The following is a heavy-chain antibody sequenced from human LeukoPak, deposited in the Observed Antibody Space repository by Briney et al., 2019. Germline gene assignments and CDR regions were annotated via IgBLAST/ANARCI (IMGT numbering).Heavy chain of an antibody. CDR2: IYNSGST. D-gene: IGHD1-7*01. J-gene: IGHJ6*03. CDR3: ARDVAGTTVFYYYYYMDV. Sequence: SETLSLTCTVSGGSISSYSWSWIRQPAGKGLEWIGRIYNSGSTNYNPSLRSRVTMSVDTSKNQFSLKLNSVTAADTAVYYCARDVAGTTVFYYYYYMDVWGKGTTVTVSS. V-gene: IGHV4-4*07. CDR1: GGSISSYS.